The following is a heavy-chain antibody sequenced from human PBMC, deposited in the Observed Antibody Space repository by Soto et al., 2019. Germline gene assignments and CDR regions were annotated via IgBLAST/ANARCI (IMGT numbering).Heavy chain of an antibody. J-gene: IGHJ6*02. V-gene: IGHV1-69*06. CDR1: GGTFSSYA. CDR2: IIPIFGTA. D-gene: IGHD3-10*01. CDR3: ARDQERALPGGGKHSYYYYGMDV. Sequence: QVPLVQSGAEVKKPGSSVKVSCKASGGTFSSYAISWVRQAPGQGLEWMGVIIPIFGTANYAQKFQGTVTITEDKSKSTAYMHLSSLRPEARAVSYCARDQERALPGGGKHSYYYYGMDVWGQGTTVTVSS.